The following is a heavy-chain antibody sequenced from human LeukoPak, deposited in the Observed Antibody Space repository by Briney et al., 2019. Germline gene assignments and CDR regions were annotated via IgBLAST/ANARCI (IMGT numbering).Heavy chain of an antibody. CDR2: ISSSITYT. J-gene: IGHJ3*02. CDR3: AREGDYHAFDI. V-gene: IGHV3-21*01. CDR1: GFTFGTYS. D-gene: IGHD4-17*01. Sequence: GGSLRLSCAASGFTFGTYSMNWVRQAPGMGLEWVSSISSSITYTYYADSVKGRFTISRDNAKNSLYLHMNSLRAEDTAVYYCAREGDYHAFDIWGQGTMVTVSS.